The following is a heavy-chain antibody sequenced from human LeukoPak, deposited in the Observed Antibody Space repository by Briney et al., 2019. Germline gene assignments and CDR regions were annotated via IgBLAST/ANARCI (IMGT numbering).Heavy chain of an antibody. CDR1: GFTFSSYE. CDR2: ISSSGSTI. Sequence: GGSLRPSCAASGFTFSSYEMNWVRQAPGKGLEWVSYISSSGSTIYYADSVEGRFTISRDNAKNSLYLQMNSLRAEDTAVYYCARDRNRGSYPVPYYFDYWGQGTLVTVSS. V-gene: IGHV3-48*03. J-gene: IGHJ4*02. D-gene: IGHD1-26*01. CDR3: ARDRNRGSYPVPYYFDY.